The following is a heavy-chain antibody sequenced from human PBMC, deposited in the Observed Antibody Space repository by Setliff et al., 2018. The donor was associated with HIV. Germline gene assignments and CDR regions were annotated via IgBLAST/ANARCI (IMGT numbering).Heavy chain of an antibody. CDR3: ARDYNYIFDS. CDR1: GFAFSDNP. Sequence: PGGSLRLSCVASSGFAFSDNPMNWVRQAPGKGLEWISHIRGKSDIIKYAESVMGRLTISRDNAKNSLYLEMNSLRAEDTAIYYCARDYNYIFDSWGQGVLVTVSS. CDR2: IRGKSDII. D-gene: IGHD3-22*01. J-gene: IGHJ4*02. V-gene: IGHV3-48*01.